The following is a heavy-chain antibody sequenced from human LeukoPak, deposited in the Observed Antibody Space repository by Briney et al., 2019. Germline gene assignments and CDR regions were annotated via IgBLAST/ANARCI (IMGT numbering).Heavy chain of an antibody. V-gene: IGHV3-7*01. Sequence: GSLRLSCAVSGFSVSGYWMTWVRQAPGKGLEWVANIKQDGSEKNYVDSVKGRFTISRDNAENSLFLQMNSLRVGDTAVYYCAREWQGGIAAAGTRIEGDYWGQGTLVAVSS. J-gene: IGHJ4*02. D-gene: IGHD6-13*01. CDR3: AREWQGGIAAAGTRIEGDY. CDR1: GFSVSGYW. CDR2: IKQDGSEK.